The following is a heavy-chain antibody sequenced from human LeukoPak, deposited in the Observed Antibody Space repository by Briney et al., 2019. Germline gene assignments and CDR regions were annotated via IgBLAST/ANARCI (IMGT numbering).Heavy chain of an antibody. CDR2: IYYSGST. CDR3: ARGVVAASGANFDY. J-gene: IGHJ4*02. V-gene: IGHV4-59*01. D-gene: IGHD2-15*01. CDR1: GRSNNSYH. Sequence: PSETLSLMCSLSGRSNNSYHWRWIRQPPGEGLEWIGYIYYSGSTNYNPSLKSRVTISVDTSKNQFSLKLNSVTAADTAVYYCARGVVAASGANFDYWGQGTLVTVSS.